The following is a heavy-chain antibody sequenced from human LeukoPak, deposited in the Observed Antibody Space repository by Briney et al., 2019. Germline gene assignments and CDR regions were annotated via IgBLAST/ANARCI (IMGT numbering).Heavy chain of an antibody. D-gene: IGHD3-10*01. V-gene: IGHV4-34*01. CDR1: GGSFSGYY. CDR3: ARPHYYGSGSYYYFDY. CDR2: INHSGST. Sequence: SETLSLTCAVYGGSFSGYYWSWIRQPPGKGLEWIGEINHSGSTNYNPSLKSRVTISVDTSKNQFSLKLSSVTAADTAVYYCARPHYYGSGSYYYFDYWGQGTLVTVSS. J-gene: IGHJ4*02.